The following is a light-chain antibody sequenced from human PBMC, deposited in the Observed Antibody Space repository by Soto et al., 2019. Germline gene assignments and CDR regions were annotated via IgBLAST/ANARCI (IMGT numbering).Light chain of an antibody. CDR2: RDS. Sequence: SYELTQPPSVSVAPGQTARITCGGNNIGSKSVHWYQQKPGQAPVLVVYRDSNRPSGIPERFSGSNSGNTATLTISRAQAGDEADYYCHVWDSSTAVFGGGTKLTVL. V-gene: IGLV3-9*01. CDR1: NIGSKS. J-gene: IGLJ3*02. CDR3: HVWDSSTAV.